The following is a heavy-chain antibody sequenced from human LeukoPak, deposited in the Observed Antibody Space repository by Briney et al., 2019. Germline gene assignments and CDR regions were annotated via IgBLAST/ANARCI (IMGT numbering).Heavy chain of an antibody. CDR1: GYTFTSYD. J-gene: IGHJ4*02. CDR3: ARGRRVVAATPTKYYFDY. CDR2: MNPNSGNT. Sequence: ASVKVSCKASGYTFTSYDINWVRQATGQGLEWMGWMNPNSGNTGYAQKFQGRVTMTRNTSISTAYMELSSLRSEDTAVYYCARGRRVVAATPTKYYFDYWGQGTLVTVSS. V-gene: IGHV1-8*01. D-gene: IGHD2-15*01.